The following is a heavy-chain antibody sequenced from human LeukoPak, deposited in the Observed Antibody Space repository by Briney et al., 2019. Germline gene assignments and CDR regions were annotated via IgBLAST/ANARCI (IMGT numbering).Heavy chain of an antibody. J-gene: IGHJ3*02. CDR3: ARDPNGDYVGAFDI. Sequence: GGSLRLSCTASGFTFSNYAMMWLRQAPGKGPEFISVIRGSGGGAGYADSVRGRFTISRDNSKNSLYLQMNRLRAEDAAVYYCARDPNGDYVGAFDILGQGTMVTVSS. CDR1: GFTFSNYA. CDR2: IRGSGGGA. D-gene: IGHD4-17*01. V-gene: IGHV3-23*01.